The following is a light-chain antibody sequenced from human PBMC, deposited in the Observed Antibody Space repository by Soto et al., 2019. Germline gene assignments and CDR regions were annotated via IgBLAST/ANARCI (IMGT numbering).Light chain of an antibody. CDR3: QQYDNLPLT. CDR1: QDISNY. V-gene: IGKV1-33*01. Sequence: DIQMTQSPSSLSASVGDRVTITCQASQDISNYLNWYQQKPGKAPNLLIYDASNLETGVXXXXXXXXXXXXXXXXXXXXXPEDIATYYCQQYDNLPLTFGPGTKVDIK. CDR2: DAS. J-gene: IGKJ3*01.